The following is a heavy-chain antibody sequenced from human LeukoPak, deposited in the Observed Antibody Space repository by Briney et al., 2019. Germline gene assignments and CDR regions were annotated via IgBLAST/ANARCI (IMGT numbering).Heavy chain of an antibody. CDR2: IIPIFGTA. Sequence: SVKVSCKASGGTFSSYAISWVRQAPGQGLEWMGGIIPIFGTANYAQKFQGRVTITADESTSTAYMELSSLRSEDTAVYYCARDSPPTPYSSSSVVWFDPWGQGTLVTVSS. D-gene: IGHD6-6*01. CDR1: GGTFSSYA. J-gene: IGHJ5*02. V-gene: IGHV1-69*13. CDR3: ARDSPPTPYSSSSVVWFDP.